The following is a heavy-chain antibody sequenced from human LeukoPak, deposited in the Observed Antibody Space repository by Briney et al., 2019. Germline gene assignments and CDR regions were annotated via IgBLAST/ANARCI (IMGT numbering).Heavy chain of an antibody. D-gene: IGHD3-3*01. V-gene: IGHV4-59*01. Sequence: PSETLSLTCTVSGGSISSYYWSWIRQPPGKGLEWIGYIYYSGSTNYNPSLKSRVTISVDTSKNQFSLKLSSVTAADTAVYYCARGLDDCDFWSGYFLDYWGQGTLVTVSS. CDR3: ARGLDDCDFWSGYFLDY. J-gene: IGHJ4*02. CDR1: GGSISSYY. CDR2: IYYSGST.